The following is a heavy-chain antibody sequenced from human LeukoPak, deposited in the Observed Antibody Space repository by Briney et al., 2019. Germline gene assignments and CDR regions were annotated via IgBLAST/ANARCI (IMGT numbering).Heavy chain of an antibody. Sequence: PGGSLRLSCAASGFTFSSYAMHWVRQAPGKGLEWVAVISYDGSNKYYADSVKGRFTISRDNSKNTLYLQMNSLRAEDTAVYYCARDPDIVVVPAASLPTNWGQGTLVTVSS. D-gene: IGHD2-2*01. V-gene: IGHV3-30-3*01. J-gene: IGHJ4*02. CDR3: ARDPDIVVVPAASLPTN. CDR1: GFTFSSYA. CDR2: ISYDGSNK.